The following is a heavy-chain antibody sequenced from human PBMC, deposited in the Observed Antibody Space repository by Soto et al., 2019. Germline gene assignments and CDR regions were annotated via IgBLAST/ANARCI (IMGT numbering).Heavy chain of an antibody. V-gene: IGHV1-3*01. Sequence: ASVKVSCKASGYTFTSYAMHWVRQAPGQRLEWMGSINAGNGNTKYSQKFQGRVTITRDTSASTAYMELSSLRSKDTAVYYCARDFPIDIVVVVAAAWGQGTLVTVSS. D-gene: IGHD2-15*01. J-gene: IGHJ5*02. CDR1: GYTFTSYA. CDR3: ARDFPIDIVVVVAAA. CDR2: INAGNGNT.